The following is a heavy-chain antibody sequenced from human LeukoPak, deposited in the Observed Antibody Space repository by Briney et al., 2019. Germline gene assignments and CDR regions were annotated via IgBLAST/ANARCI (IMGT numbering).Heavy chain of an antibody. CDR3: AREGIVPPGNWFDP. CDR2: IYTSGST. D-gene: IGHD2/OR15-2a*01. V-gene: IGHV4-4*07. Sequence: SETLSLTCTVSGGSISSYYWSWIRQPAGKGLEWIGRIYTSGSTNYNPSLKSRVTISVDTSKNQFSLKLSSVTAADTAVYYCAREGIVPPGNWFDPWGQGTLVTVSS. J-gene: IGHJ5*02. CDR1: GGSISSYY.